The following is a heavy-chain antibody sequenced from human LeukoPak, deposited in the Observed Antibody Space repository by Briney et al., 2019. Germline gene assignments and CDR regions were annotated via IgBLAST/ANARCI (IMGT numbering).Heavy chain of an antibody. CDR3: AGDHGYSYVDYFDY. CDR2: IWYDGSNK. D-gene: IGHD5-18*01. V-gene: IGHV3-33*01. Sequence: GGSLRLSCAASGFTFSSYGMHWVRQAPGKGLEWVAVIWYDGSNKYYADSVKGRFTIPRDNSKNTLYLQMNSLRAEDTAVYYCAGDHGYSYVDYFDYWGQGTLVTVSS. CDR1: GFTFSSYG. J-gene: IGHJ4*02.